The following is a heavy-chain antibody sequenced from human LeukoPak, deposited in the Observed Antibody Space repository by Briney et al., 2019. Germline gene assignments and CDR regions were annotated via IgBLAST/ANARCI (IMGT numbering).Heavy chain of an antibody. J-gene: IGHJ4*02. CDR3: ARGAYYYED. V-gene: IGHV3-48*01. CDR1: RFSFSKYW. Sequence: GGSLRLSCGASRFSFSKYWMSWVRQAPGKGLEWVSYISSSSSTIYYADSVKGRFTISRDNAKNSLYLQMNSLRAEDTAVYYCARGAYYYEDWGQGTLVTVSS. CDR2: ISSSSSTI. D-gene: IGHD3-22*01.